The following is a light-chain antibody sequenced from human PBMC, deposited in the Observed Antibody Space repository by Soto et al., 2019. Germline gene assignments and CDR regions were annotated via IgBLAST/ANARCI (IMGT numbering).Light chain of an antibody. Sequence: QSALTQPASVSGSPGQSITISCTGTSSDFGAYNYVSWYLQYPGKAPKLLIYGVTNRPSGVSDRFSGSKSGNTASLTISGLQAEDETDYYCSSYARGSTYVFGTGTKVTVL. V-gene: IGLV2-14*01. CDR3: SSYARGSTYV. CDR1: SSDFGAYNY. J-gene: IGLJ1*01. CDR2: GVT.